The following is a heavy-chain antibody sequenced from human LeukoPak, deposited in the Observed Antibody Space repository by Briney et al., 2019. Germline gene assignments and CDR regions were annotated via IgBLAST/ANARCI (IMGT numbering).Heavy chain of an antibody. D-gene: IGHD3-9*01. CDR2: IYYTGST. Sequence: SETLSLTCTVSGGSISSYYWSWIRQPPGEGLEWIGHIYYTGSTNYNPSLKSRVTISVDTSKNQFSLKLSSVTAADTAVYYCARGILTGPIYAFDIWGQGTMVTVSS. J-gene: IGHJ3*02. CDR1: GGSISSYY. V-gene: IGHV4-59*01. CDR3: ARGILTGPIYAFDI.